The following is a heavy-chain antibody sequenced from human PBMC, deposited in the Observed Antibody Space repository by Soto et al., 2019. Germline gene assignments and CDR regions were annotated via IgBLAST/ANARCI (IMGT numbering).Heavy chain of an antibody. CDR1: GFSLSTSGMC. CDR3: VQSRCGGDCLQSYSSHSYYGLDV. Sequence: SGPTLVNPSQTLTLTFTFSGFSLSTSGMCVTWIRQPPGKALEWLALIYWDDDKRYNPSLNSRLTITKDTSKNQVVLAMTNMDPVDTATYYCVQSRCGGDCLQSYSSHSYYGLDVWGQGTTVTVSS. D-gene: IGHD2-21*02. J-gene: IGHJ6*02. V-gene: IGHV2-5*08. CDR2: IYWDDDK.